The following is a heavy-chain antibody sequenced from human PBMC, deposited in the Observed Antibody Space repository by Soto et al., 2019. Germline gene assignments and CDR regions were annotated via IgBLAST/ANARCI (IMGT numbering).Heavy chain of an antibody. D-gene: IGHD3-3*01. CDR3: ARDSARHDFWSGNGMDV. Sequence: PGGSLRLSCAASGLTFSSYGMHWVRQAPGKGLEWVAVIWYDGSNKYYADSVKGRFTISRDNSKNTLYLQMNSLRAEDTAVYYCARDSARHDFWSGNGMDVWGQGTTVTVSS. J-gene: IGHJ6*02. CDR2: IWYDGSNK. V-gene: IGHV3-33*01. CDR1: GLTFSSYG.